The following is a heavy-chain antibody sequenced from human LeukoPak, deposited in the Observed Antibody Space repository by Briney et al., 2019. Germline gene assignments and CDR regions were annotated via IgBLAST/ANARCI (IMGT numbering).Heavy chain of an antibody. CDR3: ARDRAYDSSGYYEYYFDY. CDR2: ISYDGSNK. V-gene: IGHV3-30*01. D-gene: IGHD3-22*01. CDR1: GFTFSSYA. Sequence: PGGSLRLSCAASGFTFSSYAMHWVRQAPGKGLEWVAVISYDGSNKYYADSVKGRFTISRDNSKNTLYLQMNSLRAEDTAVYYCARDRAYDSSGYYEYYFDYWGQGTLVTVSS. J-gene: IGHJ4*02.